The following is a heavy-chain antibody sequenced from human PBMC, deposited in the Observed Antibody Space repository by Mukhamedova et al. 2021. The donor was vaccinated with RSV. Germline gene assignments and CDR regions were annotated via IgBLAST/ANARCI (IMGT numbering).Heavy chain of an antibody. Sequence: GLGGIGGIYYIGTTNYNPSLKIRVTIPETTSKNHFSLRRTSVTAADTAGYYCARVNTYGKAGNGGYFDYWGQGTLVTVSS. CDR3: ARVNTYGKAGNGGYFDY. V-gene: IGHV4-39*07. D-gene: IGHD5-18*01. J-gene: IGHJ4*02. CDR2: IYYIGTT.